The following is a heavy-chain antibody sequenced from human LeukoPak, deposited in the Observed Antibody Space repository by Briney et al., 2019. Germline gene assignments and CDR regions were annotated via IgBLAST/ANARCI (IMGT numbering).Heavy chain of an antibody. J-gene: IGHJ4*02. CDR3: ARSLTAAAGDY. V-gene: IGHV5-51*01. CDR1: GYXFTSYW. D-gene: IGHD6-25*01. CDR2: IYPADSDI. Sequence: GESLKISCKGSGYXFTSYWIGWVRQIPGKGLEWMAIIYPADSDIRYSPSLQGQVTISADKSISTAYLQWSSLKASDTAMYYCARSLTAAAGDYWGQGTLVTVSS.